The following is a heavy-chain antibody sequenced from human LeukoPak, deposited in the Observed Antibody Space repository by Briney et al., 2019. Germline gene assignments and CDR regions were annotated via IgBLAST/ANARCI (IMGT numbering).Heavy chain of an antibody. V-gene: IGHV1-8*02. J-gene: IGHJ4*02. CDR1: GYTFTAYY. Sequence: ASVNVSCKASGYTFTAYYMHWVRQATGQGLEWMGWMNPNRGNTGYAQKFQGRVTMTRNTSISTAYMELSSLRSEDTAVYYCASLSRGYCSGGSCYSSVDYWGQGTLVTVSS. D-gene: IGHD2-15*01. CDR3: ASLSRGYCSGGSCYSSVDY. CDR2: MNPNRGNT.